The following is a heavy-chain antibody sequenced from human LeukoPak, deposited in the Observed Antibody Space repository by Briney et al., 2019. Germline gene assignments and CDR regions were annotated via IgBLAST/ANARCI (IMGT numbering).Heavy chain of an antibody. CDR3: AKRGDFWSGSLWYFDY. CDR2: IYSGGST. CDR1: GFTVSSNY. Sequence: GGSLRLSCAASGFTVSSNYMSWVRQAPGKGLEWGSVIYSGGSTYYADSVKGRFTISRDNSKNTLYLQMNSLRAEDTAVYYCAKRGDFWSGSLWYFDYWGQGTLVTVSS. V-gene: IGHV3-53*01. D-gene: IGHD3-3*01. J-gene: IGHJ4*02.